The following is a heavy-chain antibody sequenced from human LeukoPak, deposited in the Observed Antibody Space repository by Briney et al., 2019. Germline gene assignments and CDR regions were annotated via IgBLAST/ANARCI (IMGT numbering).Heavy chain of an antibody. CDR2: IIPIFGTA. D-gene: IGHD2-15*01. Sequence: SVKVSCKASGGTFSSYAISWVRQAPGQGLEWMGGIIPIFGTANYAQKFQGRVTITADESTSTAYMELSSLRSEDTAVYYCARARQDDFPLDYWGQGTLVTVSS. CDR3: ARARQDDFPLDY. CDR1: GGTFSSYA. J-gene: IGHJ4*02. V-gene: IGHV1-69*01.